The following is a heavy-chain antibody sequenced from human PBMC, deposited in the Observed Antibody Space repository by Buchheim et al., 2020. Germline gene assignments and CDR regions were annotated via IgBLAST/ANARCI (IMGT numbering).Heavy chain of an antibody. CDR1: GFTFRNYA. CDR3: AKGDSGSRPNYFDF. Sequence: VQLLESGGGLVQPGGSLRLSCAASGFTFRNYAMSWVRQAPGKGPEWFSAIRDSGGDTYLADSVKGRFAISRGNSMNTLYLQMNSLRAEDTAVYYCAKGDSGSRPNYFDFWGQGTL. V-gene: IGHV3-23*01. CDR2: IRDSGGDT. J-gene: IGHJ4*02. D-gene: IGHD6-19*01.